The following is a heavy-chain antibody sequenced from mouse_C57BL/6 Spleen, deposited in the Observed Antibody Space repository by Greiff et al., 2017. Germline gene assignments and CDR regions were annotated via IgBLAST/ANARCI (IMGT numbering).Heavy chain of an antibody. V-gene: IGHV5-17*01. J-gene: IGHJ1*03. D-gene: IGHD4-1*01. Sequence: EVMLVESGGGLVKPGGSLKLSCAASGFTFSDYGMHWVRQAPEKGLEWVAYISSGRSTIYYADTVKGRFTISRDNAKNTLFLQMTSLRSEDTAMYYCAKRTGTSWYFDVWAQGPRSPSPQ. CDR1: GFTFSDYG. CDR3: AKRTGTSWYFDV. CDR2: ISSGRSTI.